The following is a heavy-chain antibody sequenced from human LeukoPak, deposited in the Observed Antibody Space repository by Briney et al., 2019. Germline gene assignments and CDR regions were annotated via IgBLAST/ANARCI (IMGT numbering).Heavy chain of an antibody. Sequence: KPSETLSLTCTVSSGSISSYYWSWIRQPPGNGLEWIGYIYYSGSTNYNPSLKSRVTISVDTSKSQFSLKLSSVTAADMAVYYCARGSLKYYFGYWGQSTLVTVSS. J-gene: IGHJ4*02. CDR2: IYYSGST. CDR3: ARGSLKYYFGY. CDR1: SGSISSYY. V-gene: IGHV4-59*01. D-gene: IGHD4/OR15-4a*01.